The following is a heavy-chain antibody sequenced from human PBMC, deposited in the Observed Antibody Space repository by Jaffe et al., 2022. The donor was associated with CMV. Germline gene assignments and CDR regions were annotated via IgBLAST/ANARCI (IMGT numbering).Heavy chain of an antibody. CDR1: GYSFTNHW. Sequence: EVQLVQSGAEVKKPGESLKISCKASGYSFTNHWIAWVRQMPGKGLEWMGIIYPTDSDTRYSPSFQGQVTFSADKSITTAYLQWSSLKASDTAMYYCARNSFWTGPIDYWGHGTLVTVSS. V-gene: IGHV5-51*01. CDR2: IYPTDSDT. CDR3: ARNSFWTGPIDY. J-gene: IGHJ4*01. D-gene: IGHD3-9*01.